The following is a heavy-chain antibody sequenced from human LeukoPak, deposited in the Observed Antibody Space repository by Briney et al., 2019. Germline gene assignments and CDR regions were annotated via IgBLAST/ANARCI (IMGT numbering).Heavy chain of an antibody. CDR1: GFSFSSYW. Sequence: GGSLRLSCAASGFSFSSYWMHWVRQAPGKGLVWVSRIKGDGSYITYADSVKGRFTISRDNARNTLYLQMNSLRDEDTAIYYCARDHYYGTCDYWGQGTLVTVSS. V-gene: IGHV3-74*01. CDR2: IKGDGSYI. CDR3: ARDHYYGTCDY. D-gene: IGHD3-10*01. J-gene: IGHJ4*02.